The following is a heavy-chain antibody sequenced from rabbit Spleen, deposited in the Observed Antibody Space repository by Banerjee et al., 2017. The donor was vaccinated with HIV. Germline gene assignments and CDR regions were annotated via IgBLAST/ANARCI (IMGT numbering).Heavy chain of an antibody. J-gene: IGHJ6*01. Sequence: QLEESGGGLVKPEGSLTLTCKASRFSFNLNHVVCWVRQAPGKGLEWIGLTEPVFGTTYYASWVNGRFTISSHNAQNTLYLQLKSLTAADSATYFCARVGGQGTLVTVS. CDR2: TEPVFGTT. CDR1: RFSFNLNH. V-gene: IGHV1S7*01. CDR3: ARV.